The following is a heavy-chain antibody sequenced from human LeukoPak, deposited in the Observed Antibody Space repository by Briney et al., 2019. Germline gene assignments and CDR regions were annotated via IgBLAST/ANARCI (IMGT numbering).Heavy chain of an antibody. Sequence: PGGSLGLSCAASGFTFSSYEMNWVRQAPGKGLEWVSYISSSGSTIYYADSVKGRFTISRDNAKNSLYLQMNSLRAEDTAIYYCARVSWLGADAFDIWGQGTMVTVSS. CDR3: ARVSWLGADAFDI. D-gene: IGHD6-19*01. J-gene: IGHJ3*02. CDR1: GFTFSSYE. V-gene: IGHV3-48*03. CDR2: ISSSGSTI.